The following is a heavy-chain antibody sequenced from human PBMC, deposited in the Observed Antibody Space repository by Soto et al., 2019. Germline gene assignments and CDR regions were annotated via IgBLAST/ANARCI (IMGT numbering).Heavy chain of an antibody. J-gene: IGHJ5*01. CDR3: ARRAYCSSSALYNWFDS. Sequence: GESLKISCKGSGYTFSTCWIGWVRQMPGKGLEWMGIIYPGDSETTYSPSFQGQVTISVDKSISTAYLQWNSLKASDTAMYYCARRAYCSSSALYNWFDSWGQGTLVTVYS. D-gene: IGHD6-6*01. CDR1: GYTFSTCW. CDR2: IYPGDSET. V-gene: IGHV5-51*01.